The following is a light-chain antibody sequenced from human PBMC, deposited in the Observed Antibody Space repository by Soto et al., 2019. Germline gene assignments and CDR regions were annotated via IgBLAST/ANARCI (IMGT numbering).Light chain of an antibody. CDR1: PSVSSY. CDR3: QQRSNWPPA. J-gene: IGKJ5*01. V-gene: IGKV3-11*01. Sequence: ESVLTQSPATLFLSPGERATLSSRASPSVSSYLAWYQQKPGQAPRLLIYDASNRATGIPARFSGSGSGTEVTLTISSLQPEDFEVYYCQQRSNWPPAFGQGTRLEI. CDR2: DAS.